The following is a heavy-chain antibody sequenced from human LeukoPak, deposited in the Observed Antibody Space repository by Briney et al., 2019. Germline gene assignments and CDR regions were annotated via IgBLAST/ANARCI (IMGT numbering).Heavy chain of an antibody. Sequence: ASVKVSCKASGYTLTGYYMHWVRQAPGQGLEWMGWINPNSGGTNYAQKFQGRVTMTRDTSISTAYMELSWLRSDDTAVYYCARELYSSSSPGDGYGMDVWGQGTTVTVSS. D-gene: IGHD6-6*01. CDR1: GYTLTGYY. V-gene: IGHV1-2*02. CDR3: ARELYSSSSPGDGYGMDV. CDR2: INPNSGGT. J-gene: IGHJ6*02.